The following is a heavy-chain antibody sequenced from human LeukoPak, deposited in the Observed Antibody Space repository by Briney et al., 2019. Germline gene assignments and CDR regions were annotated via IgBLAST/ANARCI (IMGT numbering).Heavy chain of an antibody. CDR3: ARSPLYCGGDCYAEPKVDY. Sequence: GASVKVSXKASGGTFSSYAISWVRQAPGQGLEWMRRIIPIFGTANYAQKFQGRVTITTDGSTSTAYMELSSLRSEDTAVYYCARSPLYCGGDCYAEPKVDYWGQGTLVTVSS. CDR2: IIPIFGTA. V-gene: IGHV1-69*05. J-gene: IGHJ4*02. CDR1: GGTFSSYA. D-gene: IGHD2-21*02.